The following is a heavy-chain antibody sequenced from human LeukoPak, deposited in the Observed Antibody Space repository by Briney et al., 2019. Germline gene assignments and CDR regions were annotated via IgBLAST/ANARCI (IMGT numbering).Heavy chain of an antibody. V-gene: IGHV1-2*02. CDR3: ARGVTMIVVAIPPLGEYFQH. CDR2: INPNSGGT. Sequence: ASVKVSCKASGYTFTGYYMHWVRQAPGQGLEWMGWINPNSGGTNYAQKFQGRVTMTRDTSISTAYMELSRLRSDDTAVYYCARGVTMIVVAIPPLGEYFQHWGQGTLVTVSS. J-gene: IGHJ1*01. D-gene: IGHD3-22*01. CDR1: GYTFTGYY.